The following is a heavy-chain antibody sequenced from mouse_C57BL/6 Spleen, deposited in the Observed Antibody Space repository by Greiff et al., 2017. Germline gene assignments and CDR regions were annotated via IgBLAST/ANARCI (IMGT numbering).Heavy chain of an antibody. Sequence: DVKLVESGGGLVKPGGSLKLSCATSGFTFSSYAMSWVRQTPEKRLEWVATISDGGSYTYYPDNVKGRFTISSANAKNHLYLKMSHLESEDTAMYYCARDRGKRDFDYWGQGTTLTVSS. CDR2: ISDGGSYT. J-gene: IGHJ2*01. V-gene: IGHV5-4*01. D-gene: IGHD2-1*01. CDR1: GFTFSSYA. CDR3: ARDRGKRDFDY.